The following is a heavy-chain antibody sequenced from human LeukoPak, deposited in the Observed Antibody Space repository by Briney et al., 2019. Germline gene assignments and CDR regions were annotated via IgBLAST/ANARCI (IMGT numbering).Heavy chain of an antibody. D-gene: IGHD6-19*01. CDR1: GFTFSSYS. CDR2: LSYDGNNK. CDR3: AKYQRQWLPKGGFDY. J-gene: IGHJ4*02. V-gene: IGHV3-30*18. Sequence: PGGSLRLSCAASGFTFSSYSMHWVRQAPGKGLEWVAVLSYDGNNKYYADSVKGRFTISRDNSKNTLYLQMDNLRAEDTAVYYCAKYQRQWLPKGGFDYWGQGTLVTVSS.